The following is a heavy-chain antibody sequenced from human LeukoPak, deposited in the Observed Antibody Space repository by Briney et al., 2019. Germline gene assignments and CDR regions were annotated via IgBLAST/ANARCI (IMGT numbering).Heavy chain of an antibody. CDR1: GGTFSSYG. Sequence: SCKASGGTFSSYGMHWVRQAPGKGLEWVAFIRYDGSNKYYADSVKGRFTISRDNSKNTLYLQMNSLRAEDTAVYYCAKDLYYYDSSGLDYWGQGTLVTVSS. CDR3: AKDLYYYDSSGLDY. CDR2: IRYDGSNK. J-gene: IGHJ4*02. V-gene: IGHV3-30*02. D-gene: IGHD3-22*01.